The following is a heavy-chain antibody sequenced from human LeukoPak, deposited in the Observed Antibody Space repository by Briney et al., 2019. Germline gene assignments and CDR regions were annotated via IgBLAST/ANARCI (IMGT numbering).Heavy chain of an antibody. J-gene: IGHJ5*02. CDR1: GGSFSGYY. CDR3: ARGLGRRPGNWFDP. V-gene: IGHV4-34*01. CDR2: INHSGST. D-gene: IGHD3-16*01. Sequence: SETLSLTCAVYGGSFSGYYWSWIRQPPGKGLEWIGEINHSGSTNYNPSLKSRVTISVDTSKNQFSLKLSSVTAADTAVYYCARGLGRRPGNWFDPWGQGTLVAVSS.